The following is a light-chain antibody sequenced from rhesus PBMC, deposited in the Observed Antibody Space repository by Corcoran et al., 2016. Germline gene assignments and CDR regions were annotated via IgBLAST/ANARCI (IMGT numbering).Light chain of an antibody. CDR3: QHYGSREFT. V-gene: IGKV1-22*01. CDR2: KAS. CDR1: QSISHW. J-gene: IGKJ3*01. Sequence: DIQMTQSPSSLSASVGDTVTITCRASQSISHWLAWYPQKPGKAPKLVSYKASTLQTGVSSRFSGSGSVTDFTRTISSLQSEDFATYDCQHYGSREFTFGPGTKLDIK.